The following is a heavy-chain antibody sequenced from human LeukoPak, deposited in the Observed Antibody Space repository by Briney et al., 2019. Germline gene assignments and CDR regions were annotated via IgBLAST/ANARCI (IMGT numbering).Heavy chain of an antibody. J-gene: IGHJ5*02. D-gene: IGHD1-1*01. CDR1: GFTFSSYS. Sequence: GGSLRLSCAASGFTFSSYSMNWVRQAPGKGLEWVSSISSSSSYIYYADSVKGRFTISRDNAKNSLYLQMNSLRAEDTAVYYCARARWNDDWFDPWGQGTLVTVSS. V-gene: IGHV3-21*01. CDR3: ARARWNDDWFDP. CDR2: ISSSSSYI.